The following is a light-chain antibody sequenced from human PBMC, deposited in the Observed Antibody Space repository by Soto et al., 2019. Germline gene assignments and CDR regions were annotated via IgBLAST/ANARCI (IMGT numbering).Light chain of an antibody. V-gene: IGLV2-14*01. Sequence: QSALTQPASVSGSPGQSITISCTGTSIDIGGYNYVSWYQHHPGKAPKLMLYEVSNRPSGVSNRFSGSKSGNTASLTISGLQAEDEADYYCSSYTTSSTRVFGTGTKLTVL. CDR3: SSYTTSSTRV. J-gene: IGLJ1*01. CDR2: EVS. CDR1: SIDIGGYNY.